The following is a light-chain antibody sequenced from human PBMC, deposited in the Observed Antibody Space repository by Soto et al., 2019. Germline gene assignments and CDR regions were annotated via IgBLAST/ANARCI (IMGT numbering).Light chain of an antibody. V-gene: IGKV3-11*01. CDR1: QTISRW. CDR2: QTS. Sequence: TLPPSNLSASVGDGFTITCRASQTISRWLAWYQHRPGQAPRLLIYQTSIRAAGIPARFSASGSGTDFTLTISDVQPEDFALYYCHQRQSWPRTFGQGTKVDIK. J-gene: IGKJ1*01. CDR3: HQRQSWPRT.